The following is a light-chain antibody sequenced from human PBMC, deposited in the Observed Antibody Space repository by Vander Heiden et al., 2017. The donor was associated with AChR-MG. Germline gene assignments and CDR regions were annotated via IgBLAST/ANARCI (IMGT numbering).Light chain of an antibody. V-gene: IGKV3-20*01. CDR3: QQYGSS. CDR1: QSVSSSY. Sequence: EIVLTQSPGTLSLSPRERATVSCRASQSVSSSYLDWYQQKPGQAPRLLIYGASSRATGIPDRFSGSGSGTDFTLTISRLEPEDFAVYYCQQYGSSFGGGTKVEIK. J-gene: IGKJ4*01. CDR2: GAS.